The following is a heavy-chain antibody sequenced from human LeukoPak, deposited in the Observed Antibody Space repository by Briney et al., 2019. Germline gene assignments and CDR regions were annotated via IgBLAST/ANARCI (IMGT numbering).Heavy chain of an antibody. CDR1: GYSFTSYW. CDR3: ARHSERLWNDVAFDI. CDR2: IYPGGSDT. V-gene: IGHV5-51*01. D-gene: IGHD1-1*01. Sequence: GESLQISCKGSGYSFTSYWIGWVRQMPGKGLEWMGIIYPGGSDTRYSPSFQGQVTISADKSISTAYLQWSSLKASDTAMYYCARHSERLWNDVAFDIWGQGTMVTVSS. J-gene: IGHJ3*02.